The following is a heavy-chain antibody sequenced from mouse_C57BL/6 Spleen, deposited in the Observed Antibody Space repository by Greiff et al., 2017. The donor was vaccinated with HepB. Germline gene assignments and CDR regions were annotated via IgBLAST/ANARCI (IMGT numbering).Heavy chain of an antibody. V-gene: IGHV1-26*01. CDR2: INPNNGGT. Sequence: EVQLQQSGPELVKPGASVKISCKASGYTFTDYYMNWVKQSHGKSLEWIGDINPNNGGTSYNQKFKGKATLTVDKSSSTAYMELLSLTSEDSAVYYGATSNLAWFAYWGQGTLVTVSA. CDR1: GYTFTDYY. J-gene: IGHJ3*01. CDR3: ATSNLAWFAY. D-gene: IGHD4-1*01.